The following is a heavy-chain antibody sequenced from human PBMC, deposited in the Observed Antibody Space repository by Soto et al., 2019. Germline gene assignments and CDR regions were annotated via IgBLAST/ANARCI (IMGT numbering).Heavy chain of an antibody. CDR1: GGSISSSSYY. V-gene: IGHV4-39*01. D-gene: IGHD2-15*01. CDR3: ARGYCSGGSCYRY. Sequence: LSLTCTVSGGSISSSSYYWGWIRQPPGKGLEWIGSIYYSGSTYYNPSLKSRVTISVDTSKNQFSLKLSSVTAADTAVYYCARGYCSGGSCYRYWGQGSQVTVSS. CDR2: IYYSGST. J-gene: IGHJ4*02.